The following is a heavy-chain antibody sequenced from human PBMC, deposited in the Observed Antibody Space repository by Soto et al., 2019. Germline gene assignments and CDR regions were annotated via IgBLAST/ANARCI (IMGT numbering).Heavy chain of an antibody. Sequence: PVKLARKTAGCTISSYPISCLRQTPGKGLEWMGRIIPILGIANYAQKFQGRVTITADKSTSTAYMELSSLRSEDTAVYYCARARRYCSSTSCPIDFLGQGTLVTVSS. CDR1: GCTISSYP. J-gene: IGHJ4*02. D-gene: IGHD2-2*01. V-gene: IGHV1-69*04. CDR3: ARARRYCSSTSCPIDF. CDR2: IIPILGIA.